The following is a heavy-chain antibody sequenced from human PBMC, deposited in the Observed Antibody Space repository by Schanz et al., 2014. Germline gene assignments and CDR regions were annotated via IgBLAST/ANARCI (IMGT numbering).Heavy chain of an antibody. CDR3: ARAGQDYSDSSGYATYYFGN. D-gene: IGHD3-22*01. J-gene: IGHJ4*02. CDR2: IIPILDIT. Sequence: QVQLVQSGAEVKKPGSSVKVSCKASGGTFSSFAIFWVRQAPGQGLEWMGTIIPILDITNYAQKFQGRVTITADKSTSKDSLELRNLRSEDTAVYYCARAGQDYSDSSGYATYYFGNWGQGTLVTVSS. CDR1: GGTFSSFA. V-gene: IGHV1-69*04.